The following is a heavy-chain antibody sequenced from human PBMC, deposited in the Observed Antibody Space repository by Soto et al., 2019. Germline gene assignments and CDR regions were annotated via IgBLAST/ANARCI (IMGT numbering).Heavy chain of an antibody. D-gene: IGHD2-15*01. J-gene: IGHJ4*02. V-gene: IGHV1-69*13. CDR2: IIPIFGTA. CDR1: GGTNSSYA. CDR3: ARESRYCSGGSCYFLPGIDY. Sequence: RAPVKLSCKTSGGTNSSYAISWVPQAPGQGLEWMGGIIPIFGTANYAQKFQGRVTITADESTSTAYMELSSLRSEDTAVYYCARESRYCSGGSCYFLPGIDYWGQGTLVTVSS.